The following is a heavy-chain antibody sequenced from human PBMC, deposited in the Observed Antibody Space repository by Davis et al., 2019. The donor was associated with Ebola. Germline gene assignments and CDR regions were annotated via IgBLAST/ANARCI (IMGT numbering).Heavy chain of an antibody. D-gene: IGHD3-22*01. CDR1: GYKFTSHW. Sequence: PGGSLRLSCKGFGYKFTSHWIAWVRQLPGKGLEWMGIVYPSDSETKYSPSFQGQVTFSADKSITTAYLQWRSLKASDTGLYYCAAGINYYDSGGFLITKPFDYWGQGTLVTVSS. J-gene: IGHJ4*02. CDR2: VYPSDSET. CDR3: AAGINYYDSGGFLITKPFDY. V-gene: IGHV5-51*01.